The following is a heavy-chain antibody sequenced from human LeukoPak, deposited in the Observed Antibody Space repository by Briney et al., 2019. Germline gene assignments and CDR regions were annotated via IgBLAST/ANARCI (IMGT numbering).Heavy chain of an antibody. J-gene: IGHJ4*02. Sequence: SETLSLNRSVSSGSMTDSCWIWFRPAPGKRLEWLGFIYPDGRIEYSPSLRSRVTFSVATSKLEATVRLSSVTASDTAVYYTREGYDRSGYFLDFWGQGTLVTVSS. CDR1: SGSMTDSC. CDR2: IYPDGRI. D-gene: IGHD3-22*01. V-gene: IGHV4-4*09. CDR3: REGYDRSGYFLDF.